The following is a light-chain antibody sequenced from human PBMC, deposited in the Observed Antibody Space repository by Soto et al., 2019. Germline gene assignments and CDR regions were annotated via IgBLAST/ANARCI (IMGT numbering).Light chain of an antibody. J-gene: IGLJ3*02. CDR2: EVS. CDR1: SNDIGGYNY. V-gene: IGLV2-14*01. CDR3: CSYSRKTTHNWV. Sequence: QSALTQPASVSGSPGQSITISCTGTSNDIGGYNYVSWYQQHPGKAPKLMISEVSNRPSGVPNRFSASKSGKTASLTISGLQPEDEAVYFCCSYSRKTTHNWVFGGGTKLTVL.